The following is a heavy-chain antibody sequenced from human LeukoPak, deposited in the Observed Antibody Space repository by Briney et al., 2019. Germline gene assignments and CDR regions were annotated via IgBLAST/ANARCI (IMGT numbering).Heavy chain of an antibody. Sequence: GGSLRLSCAASGFTFSTHAMHWVRQAPGKGLEWVAVILYDGSNQYYADSVKGRFTISRDNSKNTLYLQMDSLRAEDTAVYYCAKEYDSRSYYGRWGQGTLVTVSS. CDR2: ILYDGSNQ. J-gene: IGHJ4*02. D-gene: IGHD3-10*01. CDR3: AKEYDSRSYYGR. CDR1: GFTFSTHA. V-gene: IGHV3-30-3*01.